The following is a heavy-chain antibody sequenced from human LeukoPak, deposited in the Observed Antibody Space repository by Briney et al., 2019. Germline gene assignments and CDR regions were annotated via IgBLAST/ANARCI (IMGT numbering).Heavy chain of an antibody. V-gene: IGHV1-69*04. CDR2: IIPILGIA. J-gene: IGHJ5*02. Sequence: GASVKVSCKASGGTFSSYTISWVRQAPGQGLEWMGTIIPILGIANYAQKFQGRVTITADKSTSTAYMELSSLRSEDTAVYYCARDWGYDSSGYNRRKYNWFDPWGQGTLVTVSS. CDR3: ARDWGYDSSGYNRRKYNWFDP. D-gene: IGHD3-22*01. CDR1: GGTFSSYT.